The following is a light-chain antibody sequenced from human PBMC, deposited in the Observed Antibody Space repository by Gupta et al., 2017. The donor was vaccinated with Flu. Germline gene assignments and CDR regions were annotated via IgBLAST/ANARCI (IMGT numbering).Light chain of an antibody. J-gene: IGLJ3*02. Sequence: QSVLTQPPSLSEATRPRVTISCSGSSSNIGNNAVNWYQQLPGKAPKLLIYYDDLLPSGVSDRFSGSKSGTSASLAISGLQSEDEADYYCSSWDDSLNGWVFGGGTKLTVL. CDR2: YDD. V-gene: IGLV1-36*01. CDR3: SSWDDSLNGWV. CDR1: SSNIGNNA.